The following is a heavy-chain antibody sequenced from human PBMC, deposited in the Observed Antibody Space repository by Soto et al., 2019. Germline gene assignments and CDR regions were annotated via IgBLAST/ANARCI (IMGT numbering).Heavy chain of an antibody. Sequence: ASVKVSCKASGYTFTSYYMHWVRQAPGQGLEWMGIINPSGGSTSYAQKFQGRVTMTRDTSTSTVYMELSSLRSEDTAVYYCARVVSEYSRTTPNYYYYYMDGWGKGTTVTVSS. CDR1: GYTFTSYY. CDR2: INPSGGST. CDR3: ARVVSEYSRTTPNYYYYYMDG. D-gene: IGHD6-6*01. J-gene: IGHJ6*03. V-gene: IGHV1-46*03.